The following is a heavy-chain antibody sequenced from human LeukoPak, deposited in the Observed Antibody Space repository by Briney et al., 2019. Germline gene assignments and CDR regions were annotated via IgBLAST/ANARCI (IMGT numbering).Heavy chain of an antibody. Sequence: GASVKVSCKASEGTFSSYAISWVRQAPGQGLEWMGGIIPIFGTANYAQKFQGRVTITADESTSTAYMELSSLRSEDTAVYYCARDARYDILTGYSYYYYMDVWGKGTTVTVSS. CDR3: ARDARYDILTGYSYYYYMDV. J-gene: IGHJ6*03. D-gene: IGHD3-9*01. CDR2: IIPIFGTA. CDR1: EGTFSSYA. V-gene: IGHV1-69*13.